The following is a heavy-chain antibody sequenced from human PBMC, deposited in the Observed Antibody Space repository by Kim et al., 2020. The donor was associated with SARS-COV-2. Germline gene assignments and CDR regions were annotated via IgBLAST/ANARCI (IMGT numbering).Heavy chain of an antibody. CDR3: ARDLRSTHSSRLLDY. D-gene: IGHD6-13*01. CDR2: ISSSSSYI. J-gene: IGHJ4*02. V-gene: IGHV3-21*01. CDR1: GFTFSSYS. Sequence: GGSLRLSCAASGFTFSSYSMNWVRQAPGNGLEWVSSISSSSSYIYYADSVKGRFTISRDNAKNSLYLQMNSLRAEDTAVYYCARDLRSTHSSRLLDYWGQGTLVTVSS.